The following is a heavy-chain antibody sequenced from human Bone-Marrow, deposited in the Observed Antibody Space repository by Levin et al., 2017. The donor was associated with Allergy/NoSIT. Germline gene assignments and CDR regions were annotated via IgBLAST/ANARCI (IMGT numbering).Heavy chain of an antibody. CDR3: ARGSYFGELSFDR. CDR2: IYHSGST. CDR1: GGSVSSGSYY. V-gene: IGHV4-61*01. J-gene: IGHJ4*02. D-gene: IGHD3-10*01. Sequence: SETLSLTCTVSGGSVSSGSYYWSWIRQPPGKGLEWIAYIYHSGSTKYNPSLKSRVTISLDTSRNQFSLRLTSLTAADTAVYYCARGSYFGELSFDRWRKGTLVTVT.